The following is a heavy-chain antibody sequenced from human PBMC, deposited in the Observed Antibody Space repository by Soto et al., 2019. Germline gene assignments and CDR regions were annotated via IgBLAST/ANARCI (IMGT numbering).Heavy chain of an antibody. CDR1: GDSINSDKYY. Sequence: QLQLQESGPGLVKPSETLSLTCSVSGDSINSDKYYWGWIRQPPGKCLEWIGSIYFRGNTYYNPSLQTRVTISLAKSKSQFSLKLNSVTAADSAVYFCGRLEGLATISYYFDFWGQGALVTVSS. CDR3: GRLEGLATISYYFDF. V-gene: IGHV4-39*01. D-gene: IGHD3-9*01. J-gene: IGHJ4*02. CDR2: IYFRGNT.